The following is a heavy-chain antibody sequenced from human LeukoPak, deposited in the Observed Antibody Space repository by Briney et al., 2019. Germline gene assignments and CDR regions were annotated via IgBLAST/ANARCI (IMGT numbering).Heavy chain of an antibody. CDR1: GGSISSYY. CDR3: AREDLQQLTNYFDY. D-gene: IGHD6-13*01. Sequence: SETLSLTCTVSGGSISSYYWSWIRQPPGKGLEWIGYIYYSGSTNYNPSLKSRVTISVDTSKNQFSLKLSSVTATDTAVYYCAREDLQQLTNYFDYWGQGTLVTVSS. V-gene: IGHV4-59*12. CDR2: IYYSGST. J-gene: IGHJ4*02.